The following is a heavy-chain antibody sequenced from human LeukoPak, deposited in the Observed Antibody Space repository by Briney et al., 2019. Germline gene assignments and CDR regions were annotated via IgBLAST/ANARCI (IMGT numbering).Heavy chain of an antibody. CDR1: GYSFPIHW. J-gene: IGHJ4*02. CDR2: IYPYDSDT. Sequence: GESLKISCKGSGYSFPIHWIGWVRQMPGKGLEWMGIIYPYDSDTRYSPSFQGQVTISADKSINIAYLQWSSLKASDTAVYYCARSYNSGWQLDYWGQGTLVTVSS. D-gene: IGHD6-19*01. CDR3: ARSYNSGWQLDY. V-gene: IGHV5-51*01.